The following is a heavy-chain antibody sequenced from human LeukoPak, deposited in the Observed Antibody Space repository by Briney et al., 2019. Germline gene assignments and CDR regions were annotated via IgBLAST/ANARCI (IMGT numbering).Heavy chain of an antibody. Sequence: HPGGSLRLSCAASGFTFSSYAMHWVRQAPGKGLEYVSAISSNGGSTYYANSVKGRFTISRDNSKNTLYLQMGSLRAEDVAVYYCARGVVPYYFDYWGQGTLVTVSS. CDR3: ARGVVPYYFDY. V-gene: IGHV3-64*01. D-gene: IGHD2-2*01. CDR2: ISSNGGST. J-gene: IGHJ4*02. CDR1: GFTFSSYA.